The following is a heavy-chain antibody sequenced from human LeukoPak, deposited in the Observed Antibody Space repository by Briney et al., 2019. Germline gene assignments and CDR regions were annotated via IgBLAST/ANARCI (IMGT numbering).Heavy chain of an antibody. CDR2: IYYSGST. J-gene: IGHJ3*02. CDR1: GGSISSYY. CDR3: ARHYDSSGYSRSGAFDI. V-gene: IGHV4-59*08. D-gene: IGHD3-22*01. Sequence: SETLSLTCTVSGGSISSYYWSWIRQPPGKGLEWIGYIYYSGSTNYNPSLKSRVTISVDTSKNQFSLKLSSVTAADTAVYYCARHYDSSGYSRSGAFDIWGQGTMVTVSS.